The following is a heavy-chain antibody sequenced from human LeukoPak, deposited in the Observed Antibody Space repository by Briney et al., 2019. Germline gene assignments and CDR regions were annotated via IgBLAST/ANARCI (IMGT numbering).Heavy chain of an antibody. D-gene: IGHD2-8*02. CDR3: AKVSCTGGTCSSFDY. V-gene: IGHV3-23*01. CDR2: ISGSGVYK. CDR1: GFTFSSFV. J-gene: IGHJ4*02. Sequence: PGGSLRLSCVASGFTFSSFVMSWVRQAPGKGLEWVSSISGSGVYKYYTDSVKGRFTISRDNSKNTLYVQMNSLRAEDTAVYYCAKVSCTGGTCSSFDYWGQGTLATVSS.